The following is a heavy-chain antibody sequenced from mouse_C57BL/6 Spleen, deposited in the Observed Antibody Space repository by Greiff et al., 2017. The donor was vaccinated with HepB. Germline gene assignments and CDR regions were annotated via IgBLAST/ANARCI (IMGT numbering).Heavy chain of an antibody. Sequence: EVMLVESGGGLVKPGGSLKLSCAASGFTFSDYEMHWVRQAPEKGLEWVAYISSGSSTIYYADTVKGRFTISRDNAKNTLFLQMTSLRSEDTAMYYCARAYYGSRTWFAYWGQGTLVTVSA. J-gene: IGHJ3*01. CDR2: ISSGSSTI. V-gene: IGHV5-17*01. CDR3: ARAYYGSRTWFAY. D-gene: IGHD1-1*01. CDR1: GFTFSDYE.